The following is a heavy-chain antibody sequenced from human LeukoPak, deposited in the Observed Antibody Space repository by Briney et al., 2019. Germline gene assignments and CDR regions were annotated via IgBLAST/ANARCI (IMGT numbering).Heavy chain of an antibody. CDR3: ARDLTGSPYYYYGMDV. Sequence: PGGSLRLSCAASGFTFSSYAMHWVRQAPGKGLEWVAVISYDGSNKYYADSVKGRFTISRDNSKNTLYLQMNSLRAEDTAVYYCARDLTGSPYYYYGMDVWGQGTTVTVSS. V-gene: IGHV3-30*04. J-gene: IGHJ6*02. D-gene: IGHD3-10*01. CDR1: GFTFSSYA. CDR2: ISYDGSNK.